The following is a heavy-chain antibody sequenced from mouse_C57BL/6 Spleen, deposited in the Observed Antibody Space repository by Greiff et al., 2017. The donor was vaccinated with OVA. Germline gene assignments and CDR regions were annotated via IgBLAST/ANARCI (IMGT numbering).Heavy chain of an antibody. CDR2: IYPGDGDT. CDR3: ARGATVVADAMDY. V-gene: IGHV1-80*01. CDR1: GYAFSSYW. J-gene: IGHJ4*01. Sequence: QVQLKQSGAELVKPGASVKISCKASGYAFSSYWMNWVKQRPGKGLEWIGQIYPGDGDTNYNGKFKGKATLTADKSSSTAYMQLSSLTSEDSAVYFCARGATVVADAMDYWGQGTSVTVSS. D-gene: IGHD1-1*01.